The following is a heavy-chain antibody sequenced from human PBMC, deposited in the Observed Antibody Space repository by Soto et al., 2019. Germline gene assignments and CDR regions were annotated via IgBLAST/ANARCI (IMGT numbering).Heavy chain of an antibody. CDR2: IYYGGST. D-gene: IGHD6-13*01. J-gene: IGHJ6*02. V-gene: IGHV4-59*01. Sequence: SETLSLTCNVSGGSISGYYWSWIRQPPGKGLEYIGYIYYGGSTNYNPSLESRVTMSVDTSRNQFSLKVNSVTAADTAVYYCARQQLLPFYYALDVWGQGTTVTVSS. CDR1: GGSISGYY. CDR3: ARQQLLPFYYALDV.